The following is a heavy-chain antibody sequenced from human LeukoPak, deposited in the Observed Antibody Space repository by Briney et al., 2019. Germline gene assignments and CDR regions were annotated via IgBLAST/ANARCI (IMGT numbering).Heavy chain of an antibody. V-gene: IGHV4-4*07. CDR2: IYTSGST. D-gene: IGHD6-13*01. CDR3: ARDAAAGPIDY. J-gene: IGHJ4*02. CDR1: GGSISSYY. Sequence: SETLSLTXTVSGGSISSYYWSWIRQPAGKGVEWIGRIYTSGSTNYNPSLKSRVTMSVDTSKNQFSLKLSSVTAADTAVYYCARDAAAGPIDYWGQGTLVTVSS.